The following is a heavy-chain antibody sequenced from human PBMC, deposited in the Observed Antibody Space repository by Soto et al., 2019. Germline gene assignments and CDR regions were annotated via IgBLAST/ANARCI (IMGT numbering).Heavy chain of an antibody. V-gene: IGHV4-31*03. CDR1: GGSISSGGYY. J-gene: IGHJ4*02. CDR3: ASGSSSWLYYFLY. CDR2: IYYSGST. D-gene: IGHD6-13*01. Sequence: SETLSLTCTVSGGSISSGGYYWSGILQHPGKGLEWIGYIYYSGSTYYNPSLKSRVTISVDTSKNQFSLKLSSVTAADTAVYYCASGSSSWLYYFLYRGQGTPVTAPQ.